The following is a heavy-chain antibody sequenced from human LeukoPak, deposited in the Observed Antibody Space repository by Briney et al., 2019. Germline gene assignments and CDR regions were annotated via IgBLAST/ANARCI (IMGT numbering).Heavy chain of an antibody. V-gene: IGHV4-34*01. J-gene: IGHJ6*04. CDR3: ERGFTIFGVALGV. CDR1: GGSFSGYY. CDR2: INHSGST. D-gene: IGHD3-3*01. Sequence: SETLSLTCAVYGGSFSGYYWSWIRQPPGKGLEWIGEINHSGSTNYNPSLKSRVTISVDTSKNQFSLKLSSVTAADTAVYYCERGFTIFGVALGVWGKGTTVTVSS.